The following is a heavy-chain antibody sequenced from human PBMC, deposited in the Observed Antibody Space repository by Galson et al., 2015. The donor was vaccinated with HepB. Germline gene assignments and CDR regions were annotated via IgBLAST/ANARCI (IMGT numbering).Heavy chain of an antibody. V-gene: IGHV3-23*01. J-gene: IGHJ5*02. CDR1: GFTFSNYV. Sequence: SLRLSCAASGFTFSNYVMSWVRQAPGQGLEWVSGVSSSGDRTYYADSVKGRFTISRDNSKDTVYLQMKSLRTEDTGVYYCAKDRVECGGTNCYRWFDPWGQGTLVTVSS. CDR2: VSSSGDRT. CDR3: AKDRVECGGTNCYRWFDP. D-gene: IGHD2-2*01.